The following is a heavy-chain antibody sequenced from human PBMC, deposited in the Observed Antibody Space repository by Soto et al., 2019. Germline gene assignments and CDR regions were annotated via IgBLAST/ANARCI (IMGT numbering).Heavy chain of an antibody. CDR2: IYYSGST. CDR3: ARRKTTVTTDLFDY. D-gene: IGHD4-17*01. J-gene: IGHJ4*02. V-gene: IGHV4-59*01. Sequence: TLSLTCTVSGGSISSYYWSWIRQPPGKGLEWIGYIYYSGSTNYNPSLKSRVTISVDTSKNQFSLKLSSVTAADTAVYYCARRKTTVTTDLFDYWGQGTLVTVSS. CDR1: GGSISSYY.